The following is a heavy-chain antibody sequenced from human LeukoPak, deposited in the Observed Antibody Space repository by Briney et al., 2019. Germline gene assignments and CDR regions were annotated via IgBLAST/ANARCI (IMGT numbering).Heavy chain of an antibody. CDR2: IKQDGSEK. CDR1: GFTFSSYW. Sequence: GGSLRLSCAASGFTFSSYWMSWVRQAPGKGLEWVANIKQDGSEKYYVDSVKGRFTTSRDNAKNSLYLQMNSLRAEDTAVYYCARERITIFGVALDYWGQGTLVTVSS. V-gene: IGHV3-7*01. J-gene: IGHJ4*02. CDR3: ARERITIFGVALDY. D-gene: IGHD3-3*01.